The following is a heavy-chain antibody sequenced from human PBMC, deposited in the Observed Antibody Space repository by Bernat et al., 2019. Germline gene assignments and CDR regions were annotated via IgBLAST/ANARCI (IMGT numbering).Heavy chain of an antibody. J-gene: IGHJ4*02. D-gene: IGHD2-2*01. CDR3: ARGPVVVPAAIPIDY. CDR2: IYYSGST. CDR1: GGSISSGGYY. Sequence: QVQLQESGPGLVKPSQTLSLTCTVSGGSISSGGYYWSWIRQHPGKALEWIGYIYYSGSTYYNPSLKSRVTISVDTSKNQFSLKLSSVTAADTAVYYCARGPVVVPAAIPIDYWGQGTLVAVSS. V-gene: IGHV4-31*03.